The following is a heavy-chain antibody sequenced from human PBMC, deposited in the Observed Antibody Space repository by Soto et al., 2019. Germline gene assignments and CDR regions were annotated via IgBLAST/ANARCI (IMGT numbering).Heavy chain of an antibody. CDR2: MSYDGSNK. Sequence: QVQLVESGGGVAKPGRSLRLSCAAPGFSLRSYAMHGVGQASGRGLEWVAVMSYDGSNKYYANNVKGRFTISRDNSKNTLYLQMNSLRDEDTAVYYCARSAVGTRGGWFDTWGQGSLVTVSS. CDR1: GFSLRSYA. V-gene: IGHV3-30-3*01. D-gene: IGHD3-10*01. CDR3: ARSAVGTRGGWFDT. J-gene: IGHJ5*02.